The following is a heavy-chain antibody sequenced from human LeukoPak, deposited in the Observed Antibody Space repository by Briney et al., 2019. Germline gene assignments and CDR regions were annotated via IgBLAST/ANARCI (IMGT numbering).Heavy chain of an antibody. CDR3: AATYSYDIYYYYYGMDV. V-gene: IGHV1-69*05. D-gene: IGHD5-18*01. CDR1: GGTFSSYA. Sequence: GASVKVSCKASGGTFSSYAISWVRQAPGQGLEWMGGIIPIFGTANYAQKFQGRVTITRDTSASTAYMELSSLRSEDTAVYYCAATYSYDIYYYYYGMDVWGQGTTVTVSS. CDR2: IIPIFGTA. J-gene: IGHJ6*02.